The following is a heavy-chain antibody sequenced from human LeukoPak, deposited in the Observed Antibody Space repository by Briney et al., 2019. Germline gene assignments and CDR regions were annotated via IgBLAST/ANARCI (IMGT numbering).Heavy chain of an antibody. Sequence: ASVKVSCKASGYTFTSYYMHWVRQAPGQGLEWMGWINPNSGGTNYAQKFQGRVTMTRDTSISTAYMELSRLRSDDTAVYYCARGPLVRYRSNWFDPWGQGTLVTVSS. CDR3: ARGPLVRYRSNWFDP. CDR2: INPNSGGT. V-gene: IGHV1-2*02. CDR1: GYTFTSYY. J-gene: IGHJ5*02. D-gene: IGHD3-10*01.